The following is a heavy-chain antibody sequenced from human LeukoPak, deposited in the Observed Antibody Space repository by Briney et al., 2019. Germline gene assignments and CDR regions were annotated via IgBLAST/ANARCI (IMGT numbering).Heavy chain of an antibody. Sequence: ASVMVSCKASGYSFTGYYMHWVRQAPGQGLEWMGWINPNSGGTNYAQKFQGRVTMTRDTSISTAYMELSRLTSDDTAVYYCARDSYCSGGSCYPWFDPWGQGTLVTVSS. J-gene: IGHJ5*02. V-gene: IGHV1-2*02. CDR2: INPNSGGT. CDR3: ARDSYCSGGSCYPWFDP. CDR1: GYSFTGYY. D-gene: IGHD2-15*01.